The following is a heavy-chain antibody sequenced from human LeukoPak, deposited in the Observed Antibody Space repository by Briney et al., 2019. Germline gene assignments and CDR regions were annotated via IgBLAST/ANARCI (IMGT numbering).Heavy chain of an antibody. Sequence: GGSLRLSCAASGFTFSSYWMNWVRQAPGKGLEWVANIKQDGSEKYYVDSVKGRLTISRDNAKNSLYLQMNSLRAEDTAVYYCAKDREQWLVLDYWGQGTLVTVSS. CDR3: AKDREQWLVLDY. CDR1: GFTFSSYW. D-gene: IGHD6-19*01. J-gene: IGHJ4*02. CDR2: IKQDGSEK. V-gene: IGHV3-7*01.